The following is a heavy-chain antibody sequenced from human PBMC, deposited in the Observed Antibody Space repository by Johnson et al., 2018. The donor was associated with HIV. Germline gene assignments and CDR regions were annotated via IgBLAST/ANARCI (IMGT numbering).Heavy chain of an antibody. D-gene: IGHD2-2*01. Sequence: VESGGGLVQPGRSLRLSCAASGFTFDDYAMHWVRQAPGKGLEWVSGISWNSGSIGYADSVKGRFTISRDNAKNSLYLQMNSLRAEDTALYYCAKDGAMAFDIWGQGTLVTVSS. CDR1: GFTFDDYA. CDR2: ISWNSGSI. J-gene: IGHJ3*02. V-gene: IGHV3-9*01. CDR3: AKDGAMAFDI.